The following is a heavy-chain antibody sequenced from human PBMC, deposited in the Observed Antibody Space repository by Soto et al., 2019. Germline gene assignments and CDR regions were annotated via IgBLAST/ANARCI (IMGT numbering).Heavy chain of an antibody. CDR2: IDSGGST. CDR1: GFTVSRNY. Sequence: EVQLVESGGGLIQPGGSLRLSCAASGFTVSRNYMSWVRQAPGKGLEWVSVIDSGGSTYYADSVKGRFTIARDNCKNTVHLQVNRLRAEDPTVNYCAGEWELPNCYGMEVWGHGTTVTVSS. D-gene: IGHD1-26*01. CDR3: AGEWELPNCYGMEV. J-gene: IGHJ6*02. V-gene: IGHV3-53*01.